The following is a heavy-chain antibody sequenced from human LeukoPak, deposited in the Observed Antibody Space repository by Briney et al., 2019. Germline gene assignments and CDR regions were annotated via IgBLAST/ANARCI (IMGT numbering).Heavy chain of an antibody. D-gene: IGHD3-3*01. Sequence: ASVKVSCKASGYTFTGYYIHWVRQAPGQGLEWMGWINPNSGDTNYAQKFQGRVTMTRDTSISTVYMEQSRLRFGATAVYYCARGAVFGGTWFDPWGQGTLVTVSS. CDR3: ARGAVFGGTWFDP. CDR2: INPNSGDT. V-gene: IGHV1-2*02. CDR1: GYTFTGYY. J-gene: IGHJ5*02.